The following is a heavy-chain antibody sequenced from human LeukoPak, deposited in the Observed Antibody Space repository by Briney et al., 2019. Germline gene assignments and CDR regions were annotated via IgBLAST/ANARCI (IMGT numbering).Heavy chain of an antibody. CDR2: IYYSGST. Sequence: SETLSLTCTVSGGSISSSSYYWGWIRQPPGKGLEWIGNIYYSGSTYYNPSLKSRVTISVDTSKNQFSLKLSSVTAADTAVYYCAREPMDYYYYYYMDVWGKGTTVTVSS. D-gene: IGHD5-24*01. V-gene: IGHV4-39*07. J-gene: IGHJ6*03. CDR1: GGSISSSSYY. CDR3: AREPMDYYYYYYMDV.